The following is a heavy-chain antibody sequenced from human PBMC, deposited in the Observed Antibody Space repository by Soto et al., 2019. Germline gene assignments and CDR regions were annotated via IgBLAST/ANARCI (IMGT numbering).Heavy chain of an antibody. D-gene: IGHD5-12*01. CDR3: ARESEYSGYDFVGQAFDY. Sequence: GSLRLSCAASGFTFSSYSMNWVRQAPGKGLEWVSSISSSSSYIYYADSVKGRFTISRDNAKNSFYLQMNSLRAEDTAVYYFARESEYSGYDFVGQAFDYWGQGTLVTVSS. CDR2: ISSSSSYI. CDR1: GFTFSSYS. J-gene: IGHJ4*02. V-gene: IGHV3-21*01.